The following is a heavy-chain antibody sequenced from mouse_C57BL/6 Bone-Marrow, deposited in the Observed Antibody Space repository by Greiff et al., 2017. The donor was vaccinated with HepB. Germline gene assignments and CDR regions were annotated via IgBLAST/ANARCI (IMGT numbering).Heavy chain of an antibody. V-gene: IGHV1-52*01. CDR2: IDPSDSET. Sequence: QVQLQQPGAELVRPGSSVKLSCKASGYTFTSYWMHWVKQRPIQGLEWIGNIDPSDSETHYNQKFKDKATLTVDKSSSTAYMQLSSLTSEDSAVYYCASHGSSYTWFAYWGQGTLVTVSA. CDR3: ASHGSSYTWFAY. CDR1: GYTFTSYW. J-gene: IGHJ3*01. D-gene: IGHD1-1*01.